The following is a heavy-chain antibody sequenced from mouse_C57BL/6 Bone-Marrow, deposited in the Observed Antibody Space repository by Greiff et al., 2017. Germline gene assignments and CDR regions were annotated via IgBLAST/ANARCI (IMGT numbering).Heavy chain of an antibody. D-gene: IGHD1-2*01. Sequence: VQLQQSGAELARPGASVKLSCKASGYTFTSYGISWVKQRTGPGLEWIGEIYPRSGNTYYNEKFKGKATLTADKSSSPAYMELRSLPSEDSAVDFGARGRPRRGYFDYWGQGTTLTVSS. V-gene: IGHV1-81*01. J-gene: IGHJ2*01. CDR2: IYPRSGNT. CDR3: ARGRPRRGYFDY. CDR1: GYTFTSYG.